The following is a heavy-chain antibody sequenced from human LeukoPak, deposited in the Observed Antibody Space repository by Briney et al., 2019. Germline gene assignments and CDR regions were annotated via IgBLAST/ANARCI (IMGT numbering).Heavy chain of an antibody. CDR3: ASLQSHYDSSKGFDY. CDR2: VYYTGST. V-gene: IGHV4-39*01. CDR1: GGSISNSDYF. J-gene: IGHJ4*02. Sequence: SGTLPLPCTVSGGSISNSDYFWGGIRQPPGEGREGIGRVYYTGSTYYNPCLKSRVTIYVDTTKNQFSLKMNSVTAADTAVYYCASLQSHYDSSKGFDYWGQGTLVTVSS. D-gene: IGHD3-22*01.